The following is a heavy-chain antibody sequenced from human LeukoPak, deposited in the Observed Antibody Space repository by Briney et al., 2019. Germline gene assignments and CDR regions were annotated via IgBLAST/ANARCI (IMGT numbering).Heavy chain of an antibody. CDR3: AKKPLLGFGDSI. D-gene: IGHD3-10*01. V-gene: IGHV3-23*01. Sequence: PGGSLRLSCAASGFTFSTSAMSWVRQAPGKGLEWVSGISGSGGSTYYADSVKGRLTISRDNSNNKLFLQMNSLRAEDTAVYYCAKKPLLGFGDSIWGQGTMVTVSS. CDR1: GFTFSTSA. J-gene: IGHJ3*01. CDR2: ISGSGGST.